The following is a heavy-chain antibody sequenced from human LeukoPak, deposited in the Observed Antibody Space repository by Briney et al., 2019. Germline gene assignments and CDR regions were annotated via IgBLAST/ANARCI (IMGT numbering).Heavy chain of an antibody. J-gene: IGHJ6*03. CDR3: AREAEGATHYYYYYMDV. V-gene: IGHV4-61*02. D-gene: IGHD1-26*01. CDR2: IYTSGST. Sequence: PSETLSLTCTVSGDSISSGSYYWSWIRQPAGKGLEWIGRIYTSGSTNYNPSLKSRVTISVDTSKNQFSLKLSSVTAADTAVYYCAREAEGATHYYYYYMDVWGKGTTVTVSS. CDR1: GDSISSGSYY.